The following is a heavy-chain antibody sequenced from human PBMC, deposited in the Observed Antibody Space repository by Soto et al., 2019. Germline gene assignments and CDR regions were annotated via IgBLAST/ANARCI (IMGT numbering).Heavy chain of an antibody. CDR1: GYSISSSNW. V-gene: IGHV4-28*01. CDR3: ARREIQGPIDY. J-gene: IGHJ4*02. D-gene: IGHD1-26*01. Sequence: QVQLQESGPGLVKPSDTLSLTCAVSGYSISSSNWWGWIRQPPGNGLEWNGYIYYSGTTYYNPSLKSRVTMSVDTSKNQFSLKLTSVTAVDTAVYYFARREIQGPIDYWGQGTLVTVSS. CDR2: IYYSGTT.